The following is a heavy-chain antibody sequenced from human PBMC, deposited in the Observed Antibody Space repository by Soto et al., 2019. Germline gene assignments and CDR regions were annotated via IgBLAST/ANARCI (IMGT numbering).Heavy chain of an antibody. Sequence: GASVKVSCKASGGTFSSYTINWVRQAPGQGLEWMGRIIPILGIAKYAQNFQGRVTITADKSTTTAYMELSSLRFEDTAVYYSARGYYDSSGFYESDDYYYGMDVWGQGTTVTVSS. D-gene: IGHD3-22*01. CDR2: IIPILGIA. J-gene: IGHJ6*02. CDR3: ARGYYDSSGFYESDDYYYGMDV. V-gene: IGHV1-69*02. CDR1: GGTFSSYT.